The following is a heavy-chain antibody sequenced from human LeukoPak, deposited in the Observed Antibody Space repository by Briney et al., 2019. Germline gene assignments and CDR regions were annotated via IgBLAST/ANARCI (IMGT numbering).Heavy chain of an antibody. V-gene: IGHV3-23*01. J-gene: IGHJ4*02. Sequence: GGSLRLSCAASGFTFSSYAMSWVRQAPGKGLEWVSAISGSGGSTYYADSVKGRFTISRDNSKNTLYLQMNSLRAEDTAVYYCAKDFGYYGSGSYNDYWGQGTLVTVSS. D-gene: IGHD3-10*01. CDR3: AKDFGYYGSGSYNDY. CDR1: GFTFSSYA. CDR2: ISGSGGST.